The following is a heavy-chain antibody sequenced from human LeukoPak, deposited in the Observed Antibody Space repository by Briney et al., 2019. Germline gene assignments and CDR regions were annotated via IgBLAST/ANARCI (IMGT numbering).Heavy chain of an antibody. CDR2: INPSGGST. V-gene: IGHV1-46*01. Sequence: ASVKVSCKASGYTFTSYYMHWVRQAPGQGLEWMGIINPSGGSTSYAQKSQGRVTMTRDTSTSTVYMELSSLRSEDTAVYYCARSYGSGYYYYYMDVWGKGTTVTVSS. CDR1: GYTFTSYY. CDR3: ARSYGSGYYYYYMDV. D-gene: IGHD3-10*01. J-gene: IGHJ6*03.